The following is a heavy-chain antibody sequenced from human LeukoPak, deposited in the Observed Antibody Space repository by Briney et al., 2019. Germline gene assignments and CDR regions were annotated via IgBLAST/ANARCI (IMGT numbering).Heavy chain of an antibody. CDR2: ISSSSSYI. Sequence: GGSLRLSCAASGFTFTSYSMSWVRQAPGKGLEWVSSISSSSSYIYYADSVKGRFTISRDNAKNSLYLQMNSLRAGDTAVYYCAREVGSGSSRYFDYWGQGTLVTVSS. CDR1: GFTFTSYS. V-gene: IGHV3-21*01. D-gene: IGHD3-10*01. J-gene: IGHJ4*02. CDR3: AREVGSGSSRYFDY.